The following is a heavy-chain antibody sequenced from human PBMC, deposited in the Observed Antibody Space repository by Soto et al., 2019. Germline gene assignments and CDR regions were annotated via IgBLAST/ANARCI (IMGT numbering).Heavy chain of an antibody. CDR3: ARHIVVVPAAMKGVFWFDP. D-gene: IGHD2-2*01. Sequence: SETLSLTCTVSGGSISSSSYYWGWIRQPPGKGLEWIGSIYYSGSTYYNPSLKSRVTISVDTSKNQFSLKLSSVTAADTAVYYCARHIVVVPAAMKGVFWFDPWGQGTLVTVS. CDR1: GGSISSSSYY. V-gene: IGHV4-39*01. CDR2: IYYSGST. J-gene: IGHJ5*02.